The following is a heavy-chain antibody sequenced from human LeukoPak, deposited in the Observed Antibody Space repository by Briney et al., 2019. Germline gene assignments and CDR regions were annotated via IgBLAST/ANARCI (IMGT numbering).Heavy chain of an antibody. J-gene: IGHJ1*01. D-gene: IGHD3-16*01. CDR1: GYSFTSYW. CDR2: IYPGDSDT. CDR3: ARGLARYGNAEYFQH. V-gene: IGHV5-51*01. Sequence: GESLKISCKGSGYSFTSYWIGWVRQMPGKGLEWMGIIYPGDSDTRYSPSFQGQVTISADKSTSTAYLQWSSLKASDTAMYYCARGLARYGNAEYFQHWGQGTLVTVSS.